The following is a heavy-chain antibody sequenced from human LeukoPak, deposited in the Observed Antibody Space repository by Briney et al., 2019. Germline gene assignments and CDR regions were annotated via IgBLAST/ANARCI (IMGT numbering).Heavy chain of an antibody. CDR2: IIPIFGTA. J-gene: IGHJ6*03. CDR3: ARAKNIVVVPAAIGGYYYYYMGV. D-gene: IGHD2-2*01. V-gene: IGHV1-69*05. Sequence: GASVKVSCKASGGTFSSYAISWVRQAPGQGLEWMGGIIPIFGTANYAQKFQGRVTITTDESTSTAYMELSSLRSEDTAVYYCARAKNIVVVPAAIGGYYYYYMGVWGKGTTVTVSS. CDR1: GGTFSSYA.